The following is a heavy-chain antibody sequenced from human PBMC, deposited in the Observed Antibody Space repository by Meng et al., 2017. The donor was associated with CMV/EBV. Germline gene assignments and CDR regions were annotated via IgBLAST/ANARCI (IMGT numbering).Heavy chain of an antibody. CDR1: GGSFNGYY. CDR2: INHSGST. Sequence: GSLRLSCAVYGGSFNGYYWSWIRQPPGKGLEWIGEINHSGSTNYNPSLKSRVTISVDTSKNQFSLKLSSVTAADTAVYYCARTLQARYCSSTSCYKYGMDVWGQGTTVTVSS. J-gene: IGHJ6*02. V-gene: IGHV4-34*01. CDR3: ARTLQARYCSSTSCYKYGMDV. D-gene: IGHD2-2*01.